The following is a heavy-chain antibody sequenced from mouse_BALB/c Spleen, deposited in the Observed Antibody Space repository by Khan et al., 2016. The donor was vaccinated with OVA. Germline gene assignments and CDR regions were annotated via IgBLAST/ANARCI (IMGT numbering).Heavy chain of an antibody. CDR3: ARYASSPYYAMDY. J-gene: IGHJ4*01. CDR1: GYTFTNYV. D-gene: IGHD1-1*01. CDR2: SNPYNAGT. V-gene: IGHV1S136*01. Sequence: VQLQQSGPELVKPGASVKMSCKASGYTFTNYVMHWVKQTPGQDLEWIGYSNPYNAGTQYNEMFKGKATLTSSKSSRPAYMQLSSLTPEESAVYYCARYASSPYYAMDYWGQGTSVTVSS.